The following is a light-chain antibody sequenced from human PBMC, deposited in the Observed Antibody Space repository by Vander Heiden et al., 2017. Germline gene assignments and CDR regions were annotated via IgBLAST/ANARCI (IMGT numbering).Light chain of an antibody. V-gene: IGLV3-21*03. CDR2: DGS. CDR3: QVWDSSSDHYV. CDR1: NIGSKT. Sequence: SYLLTQPPAVSVAPGKTASITCGGNNIGSKTVQWYQQKAGQVPVLVVYDGSDRPSGIPERFSGSNSGNTATLTISRVEAGDEADYYCQVWDSSSDHYVFGTGTKVTVL. J-gene: IGLJ1*01.